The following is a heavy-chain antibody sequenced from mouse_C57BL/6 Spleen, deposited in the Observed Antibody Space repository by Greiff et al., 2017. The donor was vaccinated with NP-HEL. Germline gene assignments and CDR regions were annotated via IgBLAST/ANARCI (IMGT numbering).Heavy chain of an antibody. J-gene: IGHJ3*01. D-gene: IGHD1-1*01. Sequence: VQLQQSGPELVKPGASVKIPCKASGYTFTDYNMDWVKQSHGKSLEWIGDINPNNGGTIYNQKFKGKATLTVDKSSSTAYMELRSLTSEDTAVYYCALGRGKGAWFAYWGQGTLVTVSA. CDR3: ALGRGKGAWFAY. V-gene: IGHV1-18*01. CDR1: GYTFTDYN. CDR2: INPNNGGT.